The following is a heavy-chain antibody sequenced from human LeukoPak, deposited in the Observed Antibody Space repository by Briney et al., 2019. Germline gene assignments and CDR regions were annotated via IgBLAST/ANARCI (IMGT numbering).Heavy chain of an antibody. CDR1: GFTFSSYE. Sequence: PGGSLRLSCAASGFTFSSYEMIWVRQAPGKGLEWVSYISSSGSTMYYADSVKGRFTISRDNAKNSLYLQMNSLRAEDTAVYYCARYGDYWGQGILVTVSS. J-gene: IGHJ4*02. CDR2: ISSSGSTM. CDR3: ARYGDY. V-gene: IGHV3-48*03. D-gene: IGHD4-17*01.